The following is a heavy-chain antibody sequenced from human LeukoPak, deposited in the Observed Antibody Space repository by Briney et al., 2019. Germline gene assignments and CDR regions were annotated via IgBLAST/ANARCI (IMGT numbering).Heavy chain of an antibody. Sequence: PSETLSLTCIVSGGSISSYYWSWIRQPPGKGLEWIGYIYYSGSTNYNPSLKSRVTISVDTSKNQFSLKLSSVTAADTAVYYCAGLHPDYFDYWGQGTLVTVSS. J-gene: IGHJ4*02. CDR3: AGLHPDYFDY. CDR1: GGSISSYY. V-gene: IGHV4-59*01. CDR2: IYYSGST.